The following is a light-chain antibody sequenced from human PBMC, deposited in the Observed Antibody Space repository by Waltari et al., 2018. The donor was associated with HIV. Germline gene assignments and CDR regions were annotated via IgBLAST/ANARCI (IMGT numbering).Light chain of an antibody. CDR3: QQYKSFPLT. J-gene: IGKJ5*01. V-gene: IGKV1-13*02. CDR2: DAS. Sequence: AINLTQTPSSLSASVGDRVTISFRASQAVSPALACYQQKPGRPPKLLIYDASTLQTGVSLRFSGRGSVTNFSLTVNTLHPEDFATYYCQQYKSFPLTFGQGTRVEIK. CDR1: QAVSPA.